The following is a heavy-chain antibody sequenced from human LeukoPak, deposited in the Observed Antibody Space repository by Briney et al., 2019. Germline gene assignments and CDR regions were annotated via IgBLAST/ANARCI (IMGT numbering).Heavy chain of an antibody. V-gene: IGHV1-69*13. J-gene: IGHJ6*04. CDR3: ARDPITGTTGGRYYCYGMDV. D-gene: IGHD1-7*01. CDR2: IIPIFGTP. CDR1: GGTFSSYA. Sequence: GASVKVSCKASGGTFSSYAISWVRQAPGQGLEWVGGIIPIFGTPNYAQKFQGTVTITADEATSTADMELSSLRSEDTAVYYCARDPITGTTGGRYYCYGMDVWGKGTTVTVSS.